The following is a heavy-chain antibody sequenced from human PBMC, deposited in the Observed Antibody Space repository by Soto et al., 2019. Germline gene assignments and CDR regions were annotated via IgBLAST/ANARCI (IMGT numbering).Heavy chain of an antibody. Sequence: QLTLKESGPTLVKPTQTLTLTCTFSVFSLTTRGVGVGWIRQPPGKALECLALIYWDDDKRYSPSLQSRLSITKDTYKNQVVLTMTTVDPVDTATYYCAHIPNYYQYDWFDPWGQGTMVSVSS. V-gene: IGHV2-5*02. CDR2: IYWDDDK. D-gene: IGHD3-16*01. J-gene: IGHJ5*02. CDR1: VFSLTTRGVG. CDR3: AHIPNYYQYDWFDP.